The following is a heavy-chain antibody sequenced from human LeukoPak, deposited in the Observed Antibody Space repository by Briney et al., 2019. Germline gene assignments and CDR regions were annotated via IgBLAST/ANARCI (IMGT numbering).Heavy chain of an antibody. CDR3: AREDYYDSSGYYYVAY. D-gene: IGHD3-22*01. Sequence: PGGSLRLSCAASGFTFSSYAMHWVRQAPGKGLEWVAVISYDGSNKYYADSVKGRFTISRDNSKNTLYLQMNSLRAEDTAVYYCAREDYYDSSGYYYVAYWGQGTLVTVSS. J-gene: IGHJ4*02. CDR1: GFTFSSYA. CDR2: ISYDGSNK. V-gene: IGHV3-30-3*01.